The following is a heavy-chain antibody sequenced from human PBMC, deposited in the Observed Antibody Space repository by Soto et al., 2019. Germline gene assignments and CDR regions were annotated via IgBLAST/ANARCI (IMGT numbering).Heavy chain of an antibody. V-gene: IGHV3-23*01. CDR3: AKDQYTSGSDY. CDR1: GFIFSSYA. J-gene: IGHJ4*02. CDR2: ISGSADKT. D-gene: IGHD6-19*01. Sequence: GGSLRLSCAASGFIFSSYAMSWVRQAPGKGLEWVSAISGSADKTFYADSVKGRFTISRDNSKNTLYLQMNSLRAEDTAIYYCAKDQYTSGSDYWGQGTLVTVSS.